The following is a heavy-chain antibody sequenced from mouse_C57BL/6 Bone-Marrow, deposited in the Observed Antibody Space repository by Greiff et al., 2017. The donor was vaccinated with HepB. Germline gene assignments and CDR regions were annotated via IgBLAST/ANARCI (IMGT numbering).Heavy chain of an antibody. V-gene: IGHV5-15*01. D-gene: IGHD3-2*02. CDR1: GFTFSDYG. Sequence: EVHLVESGGGLVQPGGSLKLSCAASGFTFSDYGMAWVRQAPRKGPEWVAFISNLAYSIYYADTVTGRFTISRENAKNTLYLEMSSLRSEDTAMYYCARHSSGYDYFDYWGQGTTLTVSS. CDR3: ARHSSGYDYFDY. CDR2: ISNLAYSI. J-gene: IGHJ2*01.